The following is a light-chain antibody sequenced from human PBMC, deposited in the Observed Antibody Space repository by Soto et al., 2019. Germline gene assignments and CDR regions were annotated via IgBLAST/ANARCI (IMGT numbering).Light chain of an antibody. CDR3: SSYTSISTLYV. CDR2: EVS. J-gene: IGLJ1*01. Sequence: QSVLTQPASVSWSPGQSITISCTGTNSDVGGYNYVSWYQQHPGKAPELMIYEVSHRPSGVSNRFSGSKSDNTASLTISALQAEDEAHYYCSSYTSISTLYVFGTGTKVTVL. CDR1: NSDVGGYNY. V-gene: IGLV2-14*01.